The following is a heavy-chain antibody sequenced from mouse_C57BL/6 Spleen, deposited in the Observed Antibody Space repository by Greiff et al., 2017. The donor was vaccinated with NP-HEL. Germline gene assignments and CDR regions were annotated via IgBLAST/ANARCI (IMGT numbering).Heavy chain of an antibody. Sequence: VQLQESGAELVRPGASVTLSCKASGYTFTDYEMHWVKQTPVHGLEWIGAIDPETGGTAYKQKFKGKAILTADKSSSTAYMELRSLTSEDSAVYYCTRDPGLGFDYWGQGTTLTVSS. D-gene: IGHD4-1*01. J-gene: IGHJ2*01. V-gene: IGHV1-15*01. CDR1: GYTFTDYE. CDR2: IDPETGGT. CDR3: TRDPGLGFDY.